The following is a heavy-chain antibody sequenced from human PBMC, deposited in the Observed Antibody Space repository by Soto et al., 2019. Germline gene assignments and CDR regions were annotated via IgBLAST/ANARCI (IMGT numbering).Heavy chain of an antibody. CDR1: GYTFTSYY. CDR2: INPSGGST. J-gene: IGHJ6*02. D-gene: IGHD2-2*01. V-gene: IGHV1-46*01. CDR3: ARSLVVPAAEYYYYGMDV. Sequence: ASVKVSCKASGYTFTSYYMHWVRQAPGQGLEWMGIINPSGGSTSYAQKFQGRVTMTRDTSTSTVYMELSSLRSEDTAVYYCARSLVVPAAEYYYYGMDVWGQGTTGTVSS.